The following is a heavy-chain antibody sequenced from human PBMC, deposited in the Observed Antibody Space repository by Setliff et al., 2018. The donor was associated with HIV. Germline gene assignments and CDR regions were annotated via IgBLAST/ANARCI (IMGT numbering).Heavy chain of an antibody. CDR2: LSPSGTT. CDR3: AAFLVSPVTTQDY. CDR1: GDSFGDFY. V-gene: IGHV4-34*01. Sequence: SETLSLTCAMYGDSFGDFYWNWIRQAPGKGLEWIGELSPSGTTRPNPSLQSRVIISLDTSKNQFSLKLTSVTAADTAMYYCAAFLVSPVTTQDYWGQGTPVTVSS. D-gene: IGHD4-17*01. J-gene: IGHJ4*02.